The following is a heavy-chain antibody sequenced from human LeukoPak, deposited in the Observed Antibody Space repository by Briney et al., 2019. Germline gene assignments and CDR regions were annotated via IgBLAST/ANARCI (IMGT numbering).Heavy chain of an antibody. CDR3: ARIGYSSSWPAPYYYYYYMDV. CDR2: IHSSGST. Sequence: PSQTLSLTCTVSGGSISSVSYCWSWIRQPAGKGPEWIGHIHSSGSTNYNPSLKSRVTISVDTSKNQFSLKLSSVTAADTAVYYCARIGYSSSWPAPYYYYYYMDVWGKGTTVTVSS. D-gene: IGHD6-13*01. CDR1: GGSISSVSYC. J-gene: IGHJ6*03. V-gene: IGHV4-61*09.